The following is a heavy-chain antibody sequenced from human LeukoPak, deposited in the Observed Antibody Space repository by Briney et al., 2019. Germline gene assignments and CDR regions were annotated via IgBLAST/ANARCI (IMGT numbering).Heavy chain of an antibody. CDR3: ARGGVRGVSPYYYYYYMDV. D-gene: IGHD3-10*01. V-gene: IGHV1-2*02. CDR1: GYTFTGYY. Sequence: ASVKVSCKASGYTFTGYYMHWVRQAPGQGLEWMGWINPNSGGTNYAQKFQGRVTMTRDTSISTAYMELSRLRSDDTAVYYCARGGVRGVSPYYYYYYMDVWGKGTTVTVSS. CDR2: INPNSGGT. J-gene: IGHJ6*03.